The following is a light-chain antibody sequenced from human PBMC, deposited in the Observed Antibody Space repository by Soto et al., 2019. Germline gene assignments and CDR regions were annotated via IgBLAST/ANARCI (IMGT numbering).Light chain of an antibody. V-gene: IGLV1-44*01. CDR3: AAWDDSPKRVV. CDR2: VNN. J-gene: IGLJ2*01. Sequence: QSVLTQPPSASGTPGQRVTISCSGSSSNIGSENVNWYQHLQGTAHQLLIYVNNQQPSGVPDRCSGSKSGTSASLAISGLQPEDEADHCCAAWDDSPKRVVFGGGTKLTVL. CDR1: SSNIGSEN.